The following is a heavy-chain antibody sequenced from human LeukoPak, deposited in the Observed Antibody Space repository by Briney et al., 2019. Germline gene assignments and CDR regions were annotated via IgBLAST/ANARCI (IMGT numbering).Heavy chain of an antibody. CDR2: IGGGNDDK. CDR3: ATDIRAVGDSRYFDY. Sequence: PGGSLRLSCAASGFIFSDYYMSWIRQSPGKGLEWLSYIGGGNDDKNYADSVKGRFTISRDNAENSLYLQMNSLRVEDTAIYFCATDIRAVGDSRYFDYWGQGALVTVSS. CDR1: GFIFSDYY. V-gene: IGHV3-11*03. D-gene: IGHD1-26*01. J-gene: IGHJ4*02.